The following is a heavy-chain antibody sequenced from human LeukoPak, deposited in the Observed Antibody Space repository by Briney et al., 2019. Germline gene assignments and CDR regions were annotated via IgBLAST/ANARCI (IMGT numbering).Heavy chain of an antibody. D-gene: IGHD3-22*01. Sequence: PSETLSLTCAVYGGSFSGYYWSWIRQPPGKGLEWIGEINHSGSTNYNPSLKSRVTISVDTSKNHFSLKLSSVTAADTAVYYCARGLYYYDSSGYYFDAFDIWGQGTMVTVSS. CDR3: ARGLYYYDSSGYYFDAFDI. CDR2: INHSGST. CDR1: GGSFSGYY. V-gene: IGHV4-34*01. J-gene: IGHJ3*02.